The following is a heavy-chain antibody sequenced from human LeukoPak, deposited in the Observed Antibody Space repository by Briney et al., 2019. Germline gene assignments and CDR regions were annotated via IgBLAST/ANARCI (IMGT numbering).Heavy chain of an antibody. CDR2: ICYSGST. D-gene: IGHD3-10*01. CDR1: GGSISSYY. Sequence: SETLSLTCTVSGGSISSYYWSWIRLPPGKGLEWIGYICYSGSTNYNPSLRSRVTISVDTSKNQFSLKLSSVTAADTAVYYCARGRRDYYGSGSHFDYWGQGTLVTVSS. V-gene: IGHV4-59*12. CDR3: ARGRRDYYGSGSHFDY. J-gene: IGHJ4*02.